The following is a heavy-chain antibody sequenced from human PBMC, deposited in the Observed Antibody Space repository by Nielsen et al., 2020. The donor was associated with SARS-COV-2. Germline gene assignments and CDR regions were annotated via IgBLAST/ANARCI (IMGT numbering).Heavy chain of an antibody. J-gene: IGHJ4*02. Sequence: ASVTVSCKASGYTFTNYAISWVRLAPGQGPEWMGWISTHNGNTNYVQKYQGRVTMTRDTSTSTVYMEVSSLRSEDTAVYYCARDPAVTGHFDYWGQGTLVTVSS. CDR2: ISTHNGNT. D-gene: IGHD6-19*01. CDR3: ARDPAVTGHFDY. V-gene: IGHV1-18*01. CDR1: GYTFTNYA.